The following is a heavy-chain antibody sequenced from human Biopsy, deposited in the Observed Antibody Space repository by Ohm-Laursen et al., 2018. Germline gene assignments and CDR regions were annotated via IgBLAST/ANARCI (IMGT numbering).Heavy chain of an antibody. CDR2: FAPVNGKT. V-gene: IGHV1-24*01. Sequence: SVKVSCKVSGFTLTELSMHWARQAPGKGLEWTGGFAPVNGKTVYTQNFQARVSMTEDTSTDTAYMELRSQRSEDTAVYYCAADINVWNVNYWGQGTQVTVSS. CDR1: GFTLTELS. CDR3: AADINVWNVNY. J-gene: IGHJ4*02. D-gene: IGHD1-1*01.